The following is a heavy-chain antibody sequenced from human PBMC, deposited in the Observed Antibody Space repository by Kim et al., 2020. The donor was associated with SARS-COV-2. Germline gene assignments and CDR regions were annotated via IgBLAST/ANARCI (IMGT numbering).Heavy chain of an antibody. D-gene: IGHD3-10*01. CDR2: ITGSDTTT. CDR3: AKLAVRAYYNGDDY. CDR1: GFTFRSSV. V-gene: IGHV3-23*01. Sequence: GGSLRLSCAASGFTFRSSVIYWVRQAPRKGLEWVSAITGSDTTTSYADSVKGRFTISRDNSKNTVYLQMNSLRADDTAVYYCAKLAVRAYYNGDDYWCQGTLVTVSS. J-gene: IGHJ4*02.